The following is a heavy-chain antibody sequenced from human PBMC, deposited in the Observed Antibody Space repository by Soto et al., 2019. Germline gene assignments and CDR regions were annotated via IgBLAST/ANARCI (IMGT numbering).Heavy chain of an antibody. CDR3: ARGRWYDAFEV. CDR1: GFFISSGNY. Sequence: SETLSLTCAVSGFFISSGNYWGWIRKPPGKGLERIGSIFHGGNTYYNPSLKSRGTLSVDMSKNQFSLKLNSVTAADTAVYYCARGRWYDAFEVWGQGTMGTVAS. D-gene: IGHD2-15*01. CDR2: IFHGGNT. V-gene: IGHV4-38-2*01. J-gene: IGHJ3*01.